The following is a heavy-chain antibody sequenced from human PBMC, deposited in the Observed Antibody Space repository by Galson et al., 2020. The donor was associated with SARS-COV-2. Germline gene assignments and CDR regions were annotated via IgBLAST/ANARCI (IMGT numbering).Heavy chain of an antibody. D-gene: IGHD1-1*01. V-gene: IGHV3-48*03. CDR1: GFTFSSFE. CDR2: ISNSGDTK. Sequence: RESLKISCAASGFTFSSFEMNWVRQAPGKGLEWVSYISNSGDTKYYADSVKGRFTISRDNAKNSLYLQMNSLRAEDTAVYYCARDLAGNWNDRWGQGTLVTVSS. CDR3: ARDLAGNWNDR. J-gene: IGHJ4*02.